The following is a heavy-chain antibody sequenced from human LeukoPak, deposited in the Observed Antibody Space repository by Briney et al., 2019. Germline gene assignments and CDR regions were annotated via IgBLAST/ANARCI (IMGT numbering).Heavy chain of an antibody. CDR1: GFTFDDYA. V-gene: IGHV3-30*04. D-gene: IGHD5-12*01. J-gene: IGHJ4*02. CDR2: ISYDGSNK. Sequence: GGSLRLSCAASGFTFDDYAMHWVRQAPGKGLEWVAVISYDGSNKYYADSVKGRFTISRDNSKNTLYLQMNSLRAEDTAVYYCAREWHSGYEFGILDYWGQGTLVTVSS. CDR3: AREWHSGYEFGILDY.